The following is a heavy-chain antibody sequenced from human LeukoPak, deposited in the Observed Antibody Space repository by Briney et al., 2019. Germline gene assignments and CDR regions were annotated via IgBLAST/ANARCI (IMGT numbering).Heavy chain of an antibody. CDR1: GFTFTIFG. D-gene: IGHD3-22*01. V-gene: IGHV3-48*01. Sequence: GGSLRLSCAASGFTFTIFGLNWVRQAPGKGPEWVSYIDARSGITYYADSVQGRFTISRDDARESVFLQMNSLRAEDTAVYYCARSELRYDSSGYQSRGVDYWGQGTLVTVSS. J-gene: IGHJ4*02. CDR3: ARSELRYDSSGYQSRGVDY. CDR2: IDARSGIT.